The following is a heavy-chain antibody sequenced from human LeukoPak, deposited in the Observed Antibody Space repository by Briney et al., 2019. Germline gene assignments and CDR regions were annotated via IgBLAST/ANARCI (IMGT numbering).Heavy chain of an antibody. J-gene: IGHJ4*02. Sequence: SETLSLTCTVSGYSISSGYYWGWIRQPPGKGLEWIENIYHSGSTYYNPSLKSRVTISVDTSKNQFSLKLSSVTAADTAVYYCVRSSSSIFDYWGQGTLVTVSS. D-gene: IGHD6-6*01. CDR1: GYSISSGYY. CDR3: VRSSSSIFDY. CDR2: IYHSGST. V-gene: IGHV4-38-2*02.